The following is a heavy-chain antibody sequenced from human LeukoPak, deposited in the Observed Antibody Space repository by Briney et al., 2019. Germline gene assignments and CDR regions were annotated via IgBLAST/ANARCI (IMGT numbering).Heavy chain of an antibody. V-gene: IGHV3-66*01. CDR2: IYSGGST. J-gene: IGHJ5*02. CDR3: ARENSPRYYYGSGSYYNGDLGWFDP. Sequence: PGGSLRLSCAASGFTFSSNYMSWVRQAPGKGLEWVSLIYSGGSTYYADSVKGRFTISRDNSKNMLYLQMNSLRAEDTSVYYCARENSPRYYYGSGSYYNGDLGWFDPWGQGTLVTVSS. CDR1: GFTFSSNY. D-gene: IGHD3-10*01.